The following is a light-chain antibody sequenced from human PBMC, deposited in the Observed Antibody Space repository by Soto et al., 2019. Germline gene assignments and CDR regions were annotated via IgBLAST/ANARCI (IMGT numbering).Light chain of an antibody. V-gene: IGKV1-12*01. J-gene: IGKJ4*01. CDR3: QQTRDFPLT. Sequence: DIQMTQSPSTLSGSVGDRVTITCRASQTISSWLAWYQQKPGKAPKLLIYAASSLQNGVPPRFSGTYSGTDFSLTISSLQPGDSATYFCQQTRDFPLTFGGGTKVDI. CDR1: QTISSW. CDR2: AAS.